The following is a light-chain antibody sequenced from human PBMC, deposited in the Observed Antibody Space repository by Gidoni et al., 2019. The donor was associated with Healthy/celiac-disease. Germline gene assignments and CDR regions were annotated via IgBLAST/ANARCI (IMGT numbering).Light chain of an antibody. Sequence: DIQMTQSPSSLSASVGDRVTITCRASQSISSYLNWYQQKPGKAPKLLIYAASSLESGVPSRFSGGGSGTDFTLTISSQQAEDFATYYCQQSYSTPYTFGQGTKLEIK. V-gene: IGKV1-39*01. J-gene: IGKJ2*01. CDR3: QQSYSTPYT. CDR2: AAS. CDR1: QSISSY.